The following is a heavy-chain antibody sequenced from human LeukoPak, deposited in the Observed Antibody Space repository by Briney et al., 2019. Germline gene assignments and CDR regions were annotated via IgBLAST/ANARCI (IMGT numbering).Heavy chain of an antibody. V-gene: IGHV3-21*01. CDR2: ISSSSSYI. Sequence: GGSLRLSCAASGFTFSSYSMNWVRQAPGKGLEWVSSISSSSSYIYYAESVKGRFTISRDNAKNSLYLQMNSLRAEDTAVYYCASLVGAHGWGQGTLVTVSS. D-gene: IGHD1-26*01. CDR1: GFTFSSYS. CDR3: ASLVGAHG. J-gene: IGHJ4*02.